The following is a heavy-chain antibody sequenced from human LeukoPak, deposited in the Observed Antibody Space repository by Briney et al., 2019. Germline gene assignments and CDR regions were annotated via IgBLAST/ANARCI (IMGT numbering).Heavy chain of an antibody. V-gene: IGHV3-7*01. CDR3: ARDGGLHTKFGH. D-gene: IGHD2-15*01. Sequence: GGSLRLSCAASGFSFRNYWMGWVRQAPGKGLEWVANTKPDGSAEYYADSVRGRFTASRDNANNLLYLQMNRLRAEDTAVYYCARDGGLHTKFGHWGQGTLLTVSS. CDR2: TKPDGSAE. CDR1: GFSFRNYW. J-gene: IGHJ4*02.